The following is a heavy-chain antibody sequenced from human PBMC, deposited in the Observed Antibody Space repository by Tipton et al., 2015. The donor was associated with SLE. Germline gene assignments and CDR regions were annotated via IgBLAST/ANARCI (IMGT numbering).Heavy chain of an antibody. Sequence: TLSLTCSVSGGSISSYYWSWIRQPPAKGLEWIGFIYYNGKTNYNSSLKSRVKVSVDTSKNQFSLRLSSVTAADTAVYYCARAPGLERSYSYYYYMDVWGKGTTVTVSS. CDR1: GGSISSYY. CDR3: ARAPGLERSYSYYYYMDV. D-gene: IGHD1-1*01. V-gene: IGHV4-59*12. J-gene: IGHJ6*03. CDR2: IYYNGKT.